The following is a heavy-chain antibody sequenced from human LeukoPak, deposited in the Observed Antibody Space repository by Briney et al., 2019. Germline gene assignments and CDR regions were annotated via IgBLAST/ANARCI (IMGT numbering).Heavy chain of an antibody. Sequence: SETLSLTSAVYGGSFSGYYWSWIRQPPGKGLEWIGEINHSGSTNYNPSLKSRVTISVDTSKNQFSLKLSSVTAADTAVYYCARGQSGTAIPRAGRYFDLWGRGTLVTVSS. CDR2: INHSGST. CDR1: GGSFSGYY. CDR3: ARGQSGTAIPRAGRYFDL. J-gene: IGHJ2*01. D-gene: IGHD5-18*01. V-gene: IGHV4-34*01.